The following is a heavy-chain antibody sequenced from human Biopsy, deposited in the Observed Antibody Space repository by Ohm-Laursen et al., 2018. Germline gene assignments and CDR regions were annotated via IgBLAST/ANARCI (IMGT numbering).Heavy chain of an antibody. V-gene: IGHV3-7*01. CDR2: IDPDGSEK. D-gene: IGHD6-13*01. J-gene: IGHJ4*02. Sequence: SLRLSCAASGLTFSSYWMTWVRQAPGKGLEWVANIDPDGSEKYYADSVKGRLTISRDNAKNSLYLQMDRLRAEDTAVYYCAREGELVADEYFDYWGQGILVTVSS. CDR3: AREGELVADEYFDY. CDR1: GLTFSSYW.